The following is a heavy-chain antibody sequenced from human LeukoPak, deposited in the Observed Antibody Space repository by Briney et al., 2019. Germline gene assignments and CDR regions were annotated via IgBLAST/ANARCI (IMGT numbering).Heavy chain of an antibody. V-gene: IGHV3-20*01. D-gene: IGHD2-15*01. CDR2: INWNGGST. Sequence: GRSLRLSCAASGFTFDDYGMSWVRQAPGKGLGWVSGINWNGGSTGYADSVKGRFTISRDNAKNSLYLQMNSLRAEDTALYHCARCQDRHAYYYGMDVWGQGTTVTVSS. CDR1: GFTFDDYG. CDR3: ARCQDRHAYYYGMDV. J-gene: IGHJ6*02.